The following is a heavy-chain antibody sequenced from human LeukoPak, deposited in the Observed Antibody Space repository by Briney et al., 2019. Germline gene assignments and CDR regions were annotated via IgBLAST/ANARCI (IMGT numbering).Heavy chain of an antibody. Sequence: SETLTLTCTVSDGSISSYYWSWIRQPPGKGLEWIGYIYYTGSTIYNPSLKSRVTISVDTTTNQFSLQLSTVTAAETTVYYCGRRTGYYYGFDDWGQGTLVTVSS. CDR2: IYYTGST. V-gene: IGHV4-59*01. D-gene: IGHD3/OR15-3a*01. J-gene: IGHJ4*02. CDR3: GRRTGYYYGFDD. CDR1: DGSISSYY.